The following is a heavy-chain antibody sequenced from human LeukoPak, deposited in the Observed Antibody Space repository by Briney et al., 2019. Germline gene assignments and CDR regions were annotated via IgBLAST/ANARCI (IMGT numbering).Heavy chain of an antibody. J-gene: IGHJ3*02. CDR1: GFTFSRYW. Sequence: GGSLRLSCAASGFTFSRYWMHWVRQAPGKGLVWVSRINSDGSSTNYADSVKGRCTISRDNAKNTLYLQMSSLRAEDTAVYYCARAGYSYDSSGYYYVAFDIWGQGTMVTVSS. V-gene: IGHV3-74*01. D-gene: IGHD3-22*01. CDR3: ARAGYSYDSSGYYYVAFDI. CDR2: INSDGSST.